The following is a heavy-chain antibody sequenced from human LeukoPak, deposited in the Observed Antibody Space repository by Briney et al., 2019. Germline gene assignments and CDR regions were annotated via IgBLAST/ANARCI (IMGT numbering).Heavy chain of an antibody. J-gene: IGHJ6*02. D-gene: IGHD6-13*01. Sequence: GGSLRLSCAASGFTFSSYAMSWVRQAPGKGLEWVSAISGSGGSTYYADSVKGRFTISRDNSKNTLYLQMNSLRAEDTAVYYCAKDEGAYSSSIYYYYGMDVWGQGTTVTVSS. CDR2: ISGSGGST. CDR3: AKDEGAYSSSIYYYYGMDV. CDR1: GFTFSSYA. V-gene: IGHV3-23*01.